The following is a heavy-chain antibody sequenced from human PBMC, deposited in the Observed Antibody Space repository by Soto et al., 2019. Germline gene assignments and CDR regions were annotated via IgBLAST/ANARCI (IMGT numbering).Heavy chain of an antibody. D-gene: IGHD6-6*01. Sequence: QVQLVQSGAEVKKPGSSVKVSCKASGGTFSSYAISWVRQAPGQGIEWMGGIIPIFGTANYAQKFQGRVRITADESTSTDYMELSSLRSEATAVYYCARSGDSSSNWFDPWGQGTLVTVSS. CDR3: ARSGDSSSNWFDP. CDR2: IIPIFGTA. CDR1: GGTFSSYA. J-gene: IGHJ5*02. V-gene: IGHV1-69*01.